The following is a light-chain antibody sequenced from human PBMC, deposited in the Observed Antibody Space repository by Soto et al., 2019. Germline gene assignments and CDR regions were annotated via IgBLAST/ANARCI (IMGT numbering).Light chain of an antibody. J-gene: IGKJ1*01. Sequence: EIVMTQSPATLSVSPGEGATLSCRASQSVSSDLAWYQQKPGQAPRLLIYGASTRATGFSARFSGSGSGTEFTLTISSLQSEDLAVYYCQQFNYWPWTFGQGTKVDTK. CDR3: QQFNYWPWT. V-gene: IGKV3-15*01. CDR1: QSVSSD. CDR2: GAS.